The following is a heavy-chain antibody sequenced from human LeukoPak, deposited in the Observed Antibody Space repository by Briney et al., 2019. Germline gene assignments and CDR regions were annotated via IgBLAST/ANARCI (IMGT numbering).Heavy chain of an antibody. CDR3: ARSAYYYGMDV. J-gene: IGHJ6*02. V-gene: IGHV1-8*01. CDR2: MNPNSGNT. CDR1: GYTFTSYD. Sequence: ASVKVSCKASGYTFTSYDINWVRQATGQGLEWMGWMNPNSGNTGYAQKFQGRVIMTRNTSISTAYTELSSLRSEDTAVYYCARSAYYYGMDVWGQGTTVTVSS.